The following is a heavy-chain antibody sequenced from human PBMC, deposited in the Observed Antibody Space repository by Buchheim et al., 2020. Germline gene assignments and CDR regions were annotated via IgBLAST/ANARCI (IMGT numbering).Heavy chain of an antibody. J-gene: IGHJ4*02. CDR1: GFTFSTYG. CDR2: ISHDESHK. D-gene: IGHD1-26*01. CDR3: AKSGGSYLLDYFDY. V-gene: IGHV3-30*18. Sequence: QVQLVESGGGVVQPGRSLRLSCAASGFTFSTYGMHWVRQAPGKGLEWVAVISHDESHKYYADSVKGRFTISRDNSKNTLYLQMNSLRAEDTAVYYCAKSGGSYLLDYFDYWGQGTL.